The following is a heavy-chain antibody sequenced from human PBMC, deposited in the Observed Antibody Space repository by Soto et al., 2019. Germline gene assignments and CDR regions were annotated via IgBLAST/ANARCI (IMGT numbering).Heavy chain of an antibody. D-gene: IGHD2-21*02. V-gene: IGHV3-21*01. CDR3: ARLPVQYCGGDCYAVAAFDI. Sequence: GGSLRLSCAASGFTLSSYSMNWVRQAPGKVLEWVSSISSSSSYIYYADSVKGRFTISRDNAKNSLYLQMNSLRAEDTAVYYCARLPVQYCGGDCYAVAAFDIWGQGTMVTVSS. CDR2: ISSSSSYI. J-gene: IGHJ3*02. CDR1: GFTLSSYS.